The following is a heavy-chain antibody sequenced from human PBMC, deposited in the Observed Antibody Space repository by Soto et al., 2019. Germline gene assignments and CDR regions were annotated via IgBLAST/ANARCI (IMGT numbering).Heavy chain of an antibody. CDR3: ARGGYCSSTSCYTDYYGMDV. V-gene: IGHV3-72*01. Sequence: GSLRLSCAASGFTFSDHYMDWVRQAPGKGLEWVGRTRNKANSYTTEYAASVKGRFTISRDDSKNSLYLQMNSLKTEDTAVYYCARGGYCSSTSCYTDYYGMDVWGQGTTVTVSS. D-gene: IGHD2-2*02. CDR2: TRNKANSYTT. J-gene: IGHJ6*02. CDR1: GFTFSDHY.